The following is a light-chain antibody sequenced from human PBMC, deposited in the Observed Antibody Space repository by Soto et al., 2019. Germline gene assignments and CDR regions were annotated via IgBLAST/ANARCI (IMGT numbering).Light chain of an antibody. Sequence: QSVLTQPPSVSGAPGQRVTISCTGSSSNIGAGYDVHWYQQLPGPAPKLLIYGNSNRPSGVPDRFSGSKSGTSASLAITGLEAEDEADYYSQSYDSSLGGSKVFGGGTKLTVL. CDR1: SSNIGAGYD. J-gene: IGLJ3*02. CDR3: QSYDSSLGGSKV. CDR2: GNS. V-gene: IGLV1-40*01.